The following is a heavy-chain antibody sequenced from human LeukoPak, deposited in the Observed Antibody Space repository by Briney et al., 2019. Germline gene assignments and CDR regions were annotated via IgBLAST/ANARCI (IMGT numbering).Heavy chain of an antibody. V-gene: IGHV3-33*06. D-gene: IGHD2-15*01. Sequence: GRSLRLSCAASGFTFSSYGMHWVRQAPGKGLEWVAVIWYDGSNKYYADSVKGRFTISRDNSKNTLYLQMNSLRAEDTAVYYCAKEGVRKAAYPNTFDYWGQGTLVTVSS. CDR1: GFTFSSYG. CDR2: IWYDGSNK. J-gene: IGHJ4*02. CDR3: AKEGVRKAAYPNTFDY.